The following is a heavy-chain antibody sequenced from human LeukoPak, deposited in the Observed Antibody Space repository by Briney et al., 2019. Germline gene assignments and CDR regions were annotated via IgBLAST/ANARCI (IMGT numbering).Heavy chain of an antibody. D-gene: IGHD3-16*02. Sequence: SETLSLTCTVSGGSISSYYWSWIRQPPGKGLEWIGYIYYSGSTNYNPSLKSRVTISVDTSKNQFSLKLSSVTAADTAVYYRARGFETSYRYTFYYWGQGTLVTVSS. CDR2: IYYSGST. CDR1: GGSISSYY. CDR3: ARGFETSYRYTFYY. V-gene: IGHV4-59*01. J-gene: IGHJ4*02.